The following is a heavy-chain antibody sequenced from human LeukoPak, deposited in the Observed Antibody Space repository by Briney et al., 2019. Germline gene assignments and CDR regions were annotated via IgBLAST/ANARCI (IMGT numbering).Heavy chain of an antibody. J-gene: IGHJ4*02. V-gene: IGHV3-11*04. Sequence: KTGGSLRLSCAASGFTFSDYYMSWIRQAPGKGLEWVSYISNSGNNIYYADSVKGRFTISRDKAKNSLYLQMNSLRAEDAAVYYCARARGSYSFDCWGQGTLVTVSS. CDR2: ISNSGNNI. CDR3: ARARGSYSFDC. D-gene: IGHD1-26*01. CDR1: GFTFSDYY.